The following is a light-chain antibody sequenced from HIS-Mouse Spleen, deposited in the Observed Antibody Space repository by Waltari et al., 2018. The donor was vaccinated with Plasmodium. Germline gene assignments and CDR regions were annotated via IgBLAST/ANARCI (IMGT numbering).Light chain of an antibody. Sequence: SYELTQPPSVSVSPGHTASITCSGDKLADKYACWYQPKPGKSPVLVIYQDSKRPSGIPERFSGSNSGNTATLTISGTQAMDEADYYCQAWDSSTVVFGGGTKLTVL. CDR2: QDS. CDR3: QAWDSSTVV. CDR1: KLADKY. J-gene: IGLJ2*01. V-gene: IGLV3-1*01.